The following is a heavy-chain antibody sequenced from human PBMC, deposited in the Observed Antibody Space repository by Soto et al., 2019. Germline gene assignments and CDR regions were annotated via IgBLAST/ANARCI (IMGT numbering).Heavy chain of an antibody. D-gene: IGHD6-19*01. CDR1: GGSINSSSYF. J-gene: IGHJ5*02. V-gene: IGHV4-39*01. Sequence: PSETLYLTCSVSGGSINSSSYFWGWVRQPPGKGLEWIGSIYYSGSTYYNPSLRSRVTISVDTSKNQFSLKLSSVTAADTAVFYCARHYSSGSRNWFDPWGQGTLVTVSS. CDR2: IYYSGST. CDR3: ARHYSSGSRNWFDP.